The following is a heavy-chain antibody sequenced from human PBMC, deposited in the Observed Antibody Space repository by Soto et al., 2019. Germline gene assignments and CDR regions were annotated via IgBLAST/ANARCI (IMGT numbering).Heavy chain of an antibody. CDR1: GFTFSRYG. CDR3: AKGSFGFDY. V-gene: IGHV3-21*04. D-gene: IGHD3-10*01. J-gene: IGHJ4*02. CDR2: ISSSTSYV. Sequence: GGSLRLSCAASGFTFSRYGMNWLRQAPGKGLEWVASISSSTSYVYYADSVKGRFSTSRDNAKHILYLEMYALRTEDTAIYYCAKGSFGFDYWGQGTLVTVSS.